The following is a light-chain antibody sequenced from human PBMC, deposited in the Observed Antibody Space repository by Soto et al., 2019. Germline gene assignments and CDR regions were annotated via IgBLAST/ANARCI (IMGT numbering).Light chain of an antibody. V-gene: IGKV1-5*03. CDR1: QSISSW. CDR3: QQYNSYPLP. CDR2: KAS. J-gene: IGKJ4*02. Sequence: DIQMTQSPSTLSASVGDRVTITCRASQSISSWLAWYQQKPGKAPNLLIYKASSLESGVPSRFSGSGSGTEFTLTISSLQPDDFATYYFQQYNSYPLPFVGGTKVQI.